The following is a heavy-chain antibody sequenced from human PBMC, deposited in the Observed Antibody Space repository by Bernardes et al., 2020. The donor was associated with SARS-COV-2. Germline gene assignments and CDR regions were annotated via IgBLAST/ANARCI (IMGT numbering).Heavy chain of an antibody. V-gene: IGHV3-53*01. CDR3: ARRGYSNTSPFDY. Sequence: GSPRLSFGISRFTVSTNYMSWGRQAPGKGLEWVSGLFRDNVFYADSVKGRFTISRDNSENTLYLHMNNLRVDDTAVYFCARRGYSNTSPFDYWGQGTLVAVSS. CDR1: RFTVSTNY. CDR2: LFRDNV. D-gene: IGHD5-18*01. J-gene: IGHJ4*02.